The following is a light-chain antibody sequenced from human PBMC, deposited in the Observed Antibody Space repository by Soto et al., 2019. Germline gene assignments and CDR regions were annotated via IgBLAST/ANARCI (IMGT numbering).Light chain of an antibody. CDR2: EAT. CDR1: HKDVGAYNS. J-gene: IGLJ1*01. Sequence: SSLTQPPSPSRAPGQSSTISRTGSHKDVGAYNSVSWYQQPPGKAPRLIIYEATKRPSGVPDRFSGSKSANTASLTVSGLQADDEADYSCASDAGSDNYVFGTGTKVTVL. V-gene: IGLV2-8*01. CDR3: ASDAGSDNYV.